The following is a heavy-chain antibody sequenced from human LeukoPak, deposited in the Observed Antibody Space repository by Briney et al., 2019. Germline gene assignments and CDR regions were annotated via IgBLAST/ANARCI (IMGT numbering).Heavy chain of an antibody. J-gene: IGHJ4*02. V-gene: IGHV3-11*01. Sequence: GGSLRLSCAASGFTFSDYYMSWIRQAPGKGLEGVSYISSSGSTIYYADSVKGRFTISRDDAKNSLYLQMNSLRAEDTAVYYCARLSEAAASDYWGQGTLVTVSS. CDR2: ISSSGSTI. CDR3: ARLSEAAASDY. CDR1: GFTFSDYY. D-gene: IGHD6-13*01.